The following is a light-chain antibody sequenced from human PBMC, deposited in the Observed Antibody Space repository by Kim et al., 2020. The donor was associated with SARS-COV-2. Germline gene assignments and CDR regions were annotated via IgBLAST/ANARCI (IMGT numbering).Light chain of an antibody. CDR1: SLRSYY. CDR2: DKN. V-gene: IGLV3-19*01. Sequence: SSELTQDPAVSVALGQTVRITCQGDSLRSYYASWYQQKPGQAPVLVIYDKNNRPSGIPDRFSGFSSGNTASLTITGAQAEDEADYYCNSRESGGNHVVFG. CDR3: NSRESGGNHVV. J-gene: IGLJ3*02.